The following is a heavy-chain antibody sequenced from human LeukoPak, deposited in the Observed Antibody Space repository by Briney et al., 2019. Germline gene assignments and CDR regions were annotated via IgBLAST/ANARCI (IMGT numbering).Heavy chain of an antibody. CDR1: GGTFSSYA. CDR3: AYGSIYIAF. V-gene: IGHV1-69*06. Sequence: ASAKVSCKASGGTFSSYAINWVRQAPGQGLEWMGGITPVLGTKDSAEKFQGRVTITGDTSTYTASMELSSLTSDDTAVYYCAYGSIYIAFWGQGTLVTVSS. J-gene: IGHJ4*02. D-gene: IGHD2/OR15-2a*01. CDR2: ITPVLGTK.